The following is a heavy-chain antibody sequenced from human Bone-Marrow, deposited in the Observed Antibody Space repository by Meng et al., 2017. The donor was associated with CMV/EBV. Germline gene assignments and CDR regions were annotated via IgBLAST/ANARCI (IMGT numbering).Heavy chain of an antibody. CDR2: VSAYNGNT. Sequence: CKASGYTFTSYGISWVRKAPGQGLEWMGWVSAYNGNTNYAQKLQDRVTMTTDTSTSTAYMELRSLRSDDTAVYYCAREDYGGKLFDYWGQGTLVTVSS. D-gene: IGHD4-23*01. CDR1: GYTFTSYG. J-gene: IGHJ4*02. V-gene: IGHV1-18*01. CDR3: AREDYGGKLFDY.